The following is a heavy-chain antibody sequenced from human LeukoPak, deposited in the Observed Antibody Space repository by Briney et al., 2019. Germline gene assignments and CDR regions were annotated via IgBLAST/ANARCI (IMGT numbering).Heavy chain of an antibody. V-gene: IGHV3-74*01. CDR2: IASDGSST. Sequence: GGSLRLSCAASGFTLSNAWMNWVRQAPGKGLVWVSRIASDGSSTTYADSVKGRFSISRDNAKNTLYLQMNSLRVEDTAVYYCARGRPHGNDYWGQGTLVTVSS. CDR1: GFTLSNAW. J-gene: IGHJ4*02. CDR3: ARGRPHGNDY. D-gene: IGHD4-23*01.